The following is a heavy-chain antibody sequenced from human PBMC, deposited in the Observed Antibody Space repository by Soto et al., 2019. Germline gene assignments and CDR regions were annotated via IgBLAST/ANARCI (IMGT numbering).Heavy chain of an antibody. CDR2: IYYSGST. V-gene: IGHV4-31*03. CDR3: ARDLRFRGFYGMDV. Sequence: QVQLQESGPGLVKPSQTLSLTCTVSGGSISSGGYYWRWSRQHPGKGLEWIGYIYYSGSTYYNPSLKRRVTISVDTSKNQFSLKLSSVTAADTAVYYCARDLRFRGFYGMDVWGQGTTVTVSS. J-gene: IGHJ6*02. CDR1: GGSISSGGYY. D-gene: IGHD3-10*01.